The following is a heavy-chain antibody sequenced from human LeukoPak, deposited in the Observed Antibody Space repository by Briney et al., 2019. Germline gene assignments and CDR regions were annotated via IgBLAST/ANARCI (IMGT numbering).Heavy chain of an antibody. CDR3: ARDMVAAAGSTYTSHYMDV. CDR1: GGSISSSSYY. J-gene: IGHJ6*03. Sequence: PSETLSLTCTVSGGSISSSSYYWGWIRQPPGKGLEWIGSIYYSGSTYYNPSLKSRVTISVDTSKNQFSLKLSSVTAADTAVYYCARDMVAAAGSTYTSHYMDVWGKGTTVTVSS. D-gene: IGHD6-13*01. CDR2: IYYSGST. V-gene: IGHV4-39*07.